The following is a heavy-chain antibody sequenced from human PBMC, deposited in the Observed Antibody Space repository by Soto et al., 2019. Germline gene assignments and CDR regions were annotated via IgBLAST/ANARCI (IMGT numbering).Heavy chain of an antibody. V-gene: IGHV4-34*01. D-gene: IGHD6-13*01. J-gene: IGHJ4*02. CDR1: GGSFSGYY. Sequence: SGTLSLTGAVYGGSFSGYYWSWIRQPPGKGLEWIGEINHSGSTNYNPSLKSRVTISVDTSKNQFSLKLSSVTAADTAVYYCARGGHSSSWYSTHDYWGQGTLVTVSS. CDR3: ARGGHSSSWYSTHDY. CDR2: INHSGST.